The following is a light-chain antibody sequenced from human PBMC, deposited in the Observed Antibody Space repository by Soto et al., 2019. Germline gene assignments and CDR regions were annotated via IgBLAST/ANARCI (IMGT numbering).Light chain of an antibody. V-gene: IGKV3-20*01. Sequence: EIVLTQSPGTLSLSPGERATLSCRASQSISSSYLAWYQQKPGQAPRLLVYGASSRATGIPDRFSGSGSGTDVTLTISRREPEDFAVYYCQQYGSSRFTFGPGTKVDIK. CDR3: QQYGSSRFT. CDR1: QSISSSY. CDR2: GAS. J-gene: IGKJ3*01.